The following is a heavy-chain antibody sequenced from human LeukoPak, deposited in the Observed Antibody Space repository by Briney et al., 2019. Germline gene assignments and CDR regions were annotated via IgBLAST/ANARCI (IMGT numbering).Heavy chain of an antibody. CDR2: IYSGGST. Sequence: GGSLRLSRAASGFTVSSNYMSWVRQAPGKGLEWVSVIYSGGSTYYADSVKGRFTISRHNSKNTLYLQMNSLRAEDTAVYYCARGRYSGSYYTAFDIWGQGTMATVSS. CDR3: ARGRYSGSYYTAFDI. V-gene: IGHV3-53*04. D-gene: IGHD1-26*01. CDR1: GFTVSSNY. J-gene: IGHJ3*02.